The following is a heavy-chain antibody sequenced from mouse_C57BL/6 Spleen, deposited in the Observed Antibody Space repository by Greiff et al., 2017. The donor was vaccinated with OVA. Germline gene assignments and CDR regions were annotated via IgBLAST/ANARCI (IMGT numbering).Heavy chain of an antibody. CDR2: IDPSDSYT. CDR1: GYTFTSYW. CDR3: ARQDGNYWFAY. J-gene: IGHJ3*01. D-gene: IGHD2-1*01. V-gene: IGHV1-59*01. Sequence: VQLQQSGAELVRPGTSVKLSCKASGYTFTSYWMHWVKQRPGQGLEWIGVIDPSDSYTTYNQKFKGKATLTVDTSSSTAYMQLSSLTSKDSAVYYCARQDGNYWFAYWGQGTLVTVSA.